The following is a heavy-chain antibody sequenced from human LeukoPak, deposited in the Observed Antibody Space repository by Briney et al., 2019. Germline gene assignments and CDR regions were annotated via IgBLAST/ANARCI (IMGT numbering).Heavy chain of an antibody. CDR1: GFTFTNAG. V-gene: IGHV3-15*01. CDR3: TWLWAGANCH. J-gene: IGHJ4*02. D-gene: IGHD4/OR15-4a*01. CDR2: IKSKTDGGTT. Sequence: GGSLRLSCAASGFTFTNAGMSWVRQAPGKGLEWVARIKSKTDGGTTDYAAPVKGTFTISRDESKNTLYLQMNSLKTEDTAVYYCTWLWAGANCHWGQGTLVTVSS.